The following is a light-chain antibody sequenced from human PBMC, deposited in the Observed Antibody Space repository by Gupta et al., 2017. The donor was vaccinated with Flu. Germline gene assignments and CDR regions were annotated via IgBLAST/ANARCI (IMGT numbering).Light chain of an antibody. CDR2: EVS. Sequence: SVTISCTGTSSDVGGYNFVSWYQQHPGKAPKLMIYEVSKRPSGVPDRFSGSKSGNTASLTVSGLQAEDEADYYCNSYAGSNNVVFGGGTKLTVL. CDR1: SSDVGGYNF. V-gene: IGLV2-8*01. CDR3: NSYAGSNNVV. J-gene: IGLJ2*01.